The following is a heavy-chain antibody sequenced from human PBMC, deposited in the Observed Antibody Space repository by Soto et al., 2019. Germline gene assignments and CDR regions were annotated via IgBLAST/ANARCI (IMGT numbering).Heavy chain of an antibody. CDR2: IRSKAYGGTT. CDR3: TRDLWLAYCGGDCSTTFDY. CDR1: GFTFGDYA. V-gene: IGHV3-49*03. J-gene: IGHJ4*02. D-gene: IGHD2-21*01. Sequence: GGSLRLSCTASGFTFGDYAMSWFRQAPGKGLEWVGFIRSKAYGGTTEYAASVKGRFTISRDDSKSIAYLQMNSLKTEDTAVYYCTRDLWLAYCGGDCSTTFDYWGQGTLVTSPQ.